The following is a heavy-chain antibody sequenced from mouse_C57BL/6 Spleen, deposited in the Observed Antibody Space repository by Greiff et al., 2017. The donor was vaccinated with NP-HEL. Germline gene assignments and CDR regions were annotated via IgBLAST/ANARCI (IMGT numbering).Heavy chain of an antibody. Sequence: QVQLQQPGAELVKPGASVKMSCKASGYTFTSYWITWVKQRPGQGLEWIGDIYPGSGSTNYNEKFKSKATLTVDTSSSTAYMQLSSLTSEDSAVYYCARGGDYYGISVHWYFDVWGTGTTVTVSS. V-gene: IGHV1-55*01. CDR3: ARGGDYYGISVHWYFDV. CDR1: GYTFTSYW. J-gene: IGHJ1*03. CDR2: IYPGSGST. D-gene: IGHD1-1*01.